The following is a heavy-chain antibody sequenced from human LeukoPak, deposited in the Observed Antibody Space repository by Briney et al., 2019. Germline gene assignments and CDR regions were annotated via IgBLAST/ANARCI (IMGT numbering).Heavy chain of an antibody. CDR2: IYHSGSS. D-gene: IGHD2-15*01. CDR3: ARAGSGSRDYFDY. J-gene: IGHJ4*02. Sequence: SETLSLTCAVSGYSISNGYYWGWIRQPPGKGLAWIGSIYHSGSSYYNPSLRSRGSFSVDTSKNHFSLKLTSVTAVDTAVYYCARAGSGSRDYFDYWGQGTLVTVSS. CDR1: GYSISNGYY. V-gene: IGHV4-38-2*01.